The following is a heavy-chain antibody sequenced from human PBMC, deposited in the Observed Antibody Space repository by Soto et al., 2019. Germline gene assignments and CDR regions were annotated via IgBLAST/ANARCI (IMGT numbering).Heavy chain of an antibody. CDR2: IKSKTDGGTT. CDR3: TVIAVPGWLGLGFDY. CDR1: GFTFSNAW. D-gene: IGHD6-19*01. V-gene: IGHV3-15*07. Sequence: PGGSLRLSCAASGFTFSNAWMNWVRQAPGKGLEWVGRIKSKTDGGTTDYAAPVKGRFTISRDDSKNTLYLQMNSLKTEDTAVYYCTVIAVPGWLGLGFDYWGQGTLVTVSS. J-gene: IGHJ4*02.